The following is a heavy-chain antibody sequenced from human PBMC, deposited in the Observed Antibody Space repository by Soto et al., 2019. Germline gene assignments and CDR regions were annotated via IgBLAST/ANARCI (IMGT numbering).Heavy chain of an antibody. J-gene: IGHJ6*02. Sequence: SETLSLTCTVSRGSISSYYWSWIRQPPGKGLEWIGYIYYSGSTNYNPSLKSRVTISVDTSKNQFSLKLSSVTAADTAVYYCARDSSGWYSGYYYYGMDVWGQGTTVTVS. CDR1: RGSISSYY. CDR2: IYYSGST. CDR3: ARDSSGWYSGYYYYGMDV. D-gene: IGHD6-19*01. V-gene: IGHV4-59*01.